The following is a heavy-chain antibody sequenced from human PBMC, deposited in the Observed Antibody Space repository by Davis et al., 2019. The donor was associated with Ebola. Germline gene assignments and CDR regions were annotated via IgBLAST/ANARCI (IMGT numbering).Heavy chain of an antibody. V-gene: IGHV4-39*07. Sequence: SETLSLTCTVSGGSISRRYFYWGWIRQPPGKGLEWIAIAYSGTTSYSPSLPSRTIISVDTSKNQFSLKLSSVTAADTAVYYCARGLYPWELDYWGQGTLVTVSS. CDR1: GGSISRRYFY. J-gene: IGHJ4*02. CDR2: AYSGTT. D-gene: IGHD1-1*01. CDR3: ARGLYPWELDY.